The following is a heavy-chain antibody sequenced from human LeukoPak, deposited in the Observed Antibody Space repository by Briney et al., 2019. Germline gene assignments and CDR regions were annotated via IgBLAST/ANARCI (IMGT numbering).Heavy chain of an antibody. V-gene: IGHV4-4*07. CDR2: IYTSGST. CDR1: GGSISSYY. J-gene: IGHJ4*02. CDR3: AGAPPATATRHFDY. Sequence: PSETLSLTCTVSGGSISSYYWSWIRQPAGKGLEWIGRIYTSGSTNYNPSLKSRFTMSVDTSKTHFSLKLTSVTAADTPVYYCAGAPPATATRHFDYWGQGTLVTVPS. D-gene: IGHD2-15*01.